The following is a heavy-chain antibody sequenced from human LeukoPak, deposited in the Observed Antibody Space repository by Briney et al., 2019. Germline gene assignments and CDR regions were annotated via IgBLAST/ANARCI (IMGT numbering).Heavy chain of an antibody. D-gene: IGHD3-16*02. CDR1: GGSISSYY. Sequence: PSETLSLTCTVSGGSISSYYWSWIRQPPGKGLEWIGEINHSGSTNYNPSLKSRVTISVDTSKNQFSLKLSSVTAADTAVYYCARGRGHYVWGSYRYTLAYFDYWGQGTLVTVSS. CDR3: ARGRGHYVWGSYRYTLAYFDY. CDR2: INHSGST. J-gene: IGHJ4*02. V-gene: IGHV4-34*01.